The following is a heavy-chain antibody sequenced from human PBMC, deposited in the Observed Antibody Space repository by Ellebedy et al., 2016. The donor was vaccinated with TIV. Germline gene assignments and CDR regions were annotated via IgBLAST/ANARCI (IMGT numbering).Heavy chain of an antibody. CDR3: AKDHVASATLLDY. CDR2: ISHDGSLK. J-gene: IGHJ4*02. CDR1: GFTFSNFD. V-gene: IGHV3-30*18. D-gene: IGHD2-15*01. Sequence: GESLKISCAASGFTFSNFDMDWVRQAPGKGLEWVAVISHDGSLKFYADSVKGRFSISRDNSKNTLYLQMNSLRAEDTAVYYCAKDHVASATLLDYWGQGTLVTVSS.